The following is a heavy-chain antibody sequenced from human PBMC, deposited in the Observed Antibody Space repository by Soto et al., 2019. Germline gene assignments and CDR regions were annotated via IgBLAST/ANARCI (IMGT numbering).Heavy chain of an antibody. CDR3: AHYVSTSPAGWFAP. V-gene: IGHV2-5*02. CDR2: IYWDDDK. Sequence: QITFKESGPTLVKPTQTLTLTCTFSGLSLSTSGEGVGWIRQPPGKALDWLALIYWDDDKRYNPTLKTRLTITKDTSKNQVVLTLTNMDPVDTATYYCAHYVSTSPAGWFAPWGQGILVPVSS. J-gene: IGHJ5*02. D-gene: IGHD3-10*02. CDR1: GLSLSTSGEG.